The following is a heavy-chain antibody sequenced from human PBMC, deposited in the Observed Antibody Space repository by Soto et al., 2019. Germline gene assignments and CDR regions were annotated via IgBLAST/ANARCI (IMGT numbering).Heavy chain of an antibody. Sequence: QVQLQESGPGLVKPSQTLSLTCTVSGGSISSGGYYWSWIRQHPGKGLEWIGYIYYSGSTYYNPSLKSRVTISVDTSKNQFSLKLSSVTAADTAVYYCARGSVEDIVVVVATGMDVWGQGTTVTVSS. J-gene: IGHJ6*02. D-gene: IGHD2-15*01. CDR3: ARGSVEDIVVVVATGMDV. CDR2: IYYSGST. CDR1: GGSISSGGYY. V-gene: IGHV4-31*03.